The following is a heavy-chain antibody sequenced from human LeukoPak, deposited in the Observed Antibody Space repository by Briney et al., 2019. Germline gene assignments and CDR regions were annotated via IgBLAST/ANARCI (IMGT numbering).Heavy chain of an antibody. CDR1: GFTFVDYA. D-gene: IGHD3-22*01. J-gene: IGHJ3*02. CDR3: AKEIEDRYYYDSSGLPDDFDI. Sequence: GGSLTLSCAASGFTFVDYAMHWVRQAPGKGLEGVSGIGWNSGSIGYADSVKGRFTISRDNAKNSLYLQMNSLRAEDTALYYCAKEIEDRYYYDSSGLPDDFDIWGQGTMVTVSS. V-gene: IGHV3-9*01. CDR2: IGWNSGSI.